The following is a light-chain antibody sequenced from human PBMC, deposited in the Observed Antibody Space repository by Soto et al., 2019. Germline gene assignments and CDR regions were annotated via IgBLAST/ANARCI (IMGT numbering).Light chain of an antibody. CDR2: DAS. CDR3: QQYNSYPFT. V-gene: IGKV1-5*01. CDR1: QSISNW. Sequence: DIQMAQSPSTLSASVGDRLTITCRAGQSISNWLAWYQQKPGKAPNLLIYDASSLKSGVPSRFSGSGSGTEFTLTISSLQPDDFATYYCQQYNSYPFTFGQGTKLQIK. J-gene: IGKJ2*01.